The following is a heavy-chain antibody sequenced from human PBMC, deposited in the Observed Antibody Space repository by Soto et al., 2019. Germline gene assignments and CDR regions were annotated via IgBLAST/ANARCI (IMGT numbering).Heavy chain of an antibody. Sequence: QVQLVQSGAEVKKPGSSVKVSCKASGGTFSNYAISWVRQAPGQGLEWMGGIIPISGTANYAQKFQGRVTNTAGESTSTAYMELSSLRSEDTAVYYCARSQGSSTSLEIYYYYYYGMDVWGQGTTFTVSS. V-gene: IGHV1-69*01. CDR3: ARSQGSSTSLEIYYYYYYGMDV. J-gene: IGHJ6*02. CDR1: GGTFSNYA. CDR2: IIPISGTA. D-gene: IGHD2-2*01.